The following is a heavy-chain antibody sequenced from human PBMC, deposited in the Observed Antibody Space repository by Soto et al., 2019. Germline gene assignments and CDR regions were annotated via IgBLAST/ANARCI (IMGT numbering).Heavy chain of an antibody. D-gene: IGHD3-22*01. CDR3: ARDGYYYDSSGPSDY. J-gene: IGHJ4*02. Sequence: PGGSLRLSCAASGFTFSSYGMHWVRQAPGKGLEWVAVIWYDGSNKYYADSVKGRFTISRDNSKNTLYLQMNSLRAEDTAVYYCARDGYYYDSSGPSDYRGPATLLTVFS. V-gene: IGHV3-33*01. CDR2: IWYDGSNK. CDR1: GFTFSSYG.